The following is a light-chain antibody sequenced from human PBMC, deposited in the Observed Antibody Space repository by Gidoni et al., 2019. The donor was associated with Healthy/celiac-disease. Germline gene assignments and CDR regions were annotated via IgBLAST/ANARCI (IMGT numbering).Light chain of an antibody. J-gene: IGKJ1*01. Sequence: DIQMTQSPSSLSASVGDRVTITCRASQSISSYLNWYQQKPGKAPKLLIYAASSLQSGVPSRFSGSGSGTDFTLTISSLQPEDFATYYCQQSYSTPPKFGHXTKVEIK. CDR1: QSISSY. CDR2: AAS. CDR3: QQSYSTPPK. V-gene: IGKV1-39*01.